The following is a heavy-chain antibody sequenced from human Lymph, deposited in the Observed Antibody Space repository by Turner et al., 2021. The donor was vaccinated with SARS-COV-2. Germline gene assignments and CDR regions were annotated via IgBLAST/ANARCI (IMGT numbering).Heavy chain of an antibody. CDR2: IIPIFGTA. CDR3: TRGETIAAHYDY. Sequence: QVQLVQSGAEVKKPGYSVKVSCKASGGTFSTYTISWVRQAPGQGLEWMGGIIPIFGTANYAQKFQGRVTITADESTSTAYMELSSLRSEDTAVYYCTRGETIAAHYDYWGQGTLVTVSS. D-gene: IGHD6-6*01. V-gene: IGHV1-69*01. CDR1: GGTFSTYT. J-gene: IGHJ4*02.